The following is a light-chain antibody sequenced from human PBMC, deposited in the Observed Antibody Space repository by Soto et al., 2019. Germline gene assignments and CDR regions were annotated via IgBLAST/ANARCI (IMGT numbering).Light chain of an antibody. J-gene: IGKJ4*01. CDR2: AAS. CDR3: QKYNRATLT. CDR1: LPISKY. Sequence: IQMTPTPSPLFAYDGDRMTLAFRESLPISKYLAWYQQKPGKIPNILIYAASTLQAGVPSRFSGSGAGTDCTRTISSLQPEDVAAYYCQKYNRATLTFGEGTKVDIK. V-gene: IGKV1-27*01.